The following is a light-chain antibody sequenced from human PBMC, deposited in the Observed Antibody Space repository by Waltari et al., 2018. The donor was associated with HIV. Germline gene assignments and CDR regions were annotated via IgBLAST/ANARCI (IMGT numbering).Light chain of an antibody. CDR1: NTNIGINY. CDR2: WVN. V-gene: IGLV1-47*01. J-gene: IGLJ3*02. Sequence: QSVLTQPPSASGTPGQRVTLHCSASNTNIGINYVYCYQQLPGTAPKLLICWVNQRPSGVPGRFSGCKSGTSASLAISGLRCEDEADYYCAAWDDSLSGRVFGGGTNLTVL. CDR3: AAWDDSLSGRV.